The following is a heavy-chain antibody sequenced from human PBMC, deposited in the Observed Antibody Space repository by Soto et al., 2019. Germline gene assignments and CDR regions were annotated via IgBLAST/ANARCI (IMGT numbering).Heavy chain of an antibody. Sequence: SETLSLTCAVFGGSFSGYYWTWIRQTPGKGLEWIGEINHGGSTNYRSSLKSRVTMSVDKSKNQFSLKLSSVTAADTAVYYCARLYYYDSSGSNFDYWGQGTLVTVSS. J-gene: IGHJ4*02. D-gene: IGHD3-22*01. CDR2: INHGGST. V-gene: IGHV4-34*10. CDR3: ARLYYYDSSGSNFDY. CDR1: GGSFSGYY.